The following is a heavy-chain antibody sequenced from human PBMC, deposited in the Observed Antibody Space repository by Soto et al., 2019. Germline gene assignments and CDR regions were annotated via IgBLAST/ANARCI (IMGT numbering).Heavy chain of an antibody. D-gene: IGHD3-10*02. V-gene: IGHV3-74*01. CDR3: AKGCSGSYSFDY. J-gene: IGHJ4*02. CDR2: INGDGSTT. Sequence: EVQLVESGGGIVQPGGSVRLSCAASGFTLSSYWIHWVRQAPGKGLVWVSRINGDGSTTNYADSMRGRFTISRDNAKNTVFLQMNSLRAEDTAVYYCAKGCSGSYSFDYWGQGTLVTVSS. CDR1: GFTLSSYW.